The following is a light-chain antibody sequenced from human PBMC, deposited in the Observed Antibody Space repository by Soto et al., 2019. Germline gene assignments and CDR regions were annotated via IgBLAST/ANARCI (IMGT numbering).Light chain of an antibody. V-gene: IGKV1-5*01. CDR1: QSISKW. CDR2: DAS. J-gene: IGKJ4*01. CDR3: QQYDSYSPLT. Sequence: TKITHSPSTLSASVGDRVTMTGRASQSISKWLAWYQQKPGTAPKLLIYDASNLESGVPSRFSGSGSGTEFTLTIRSLQPDDFATYYCQQYDSYSPLTFGGGTKVDIK.